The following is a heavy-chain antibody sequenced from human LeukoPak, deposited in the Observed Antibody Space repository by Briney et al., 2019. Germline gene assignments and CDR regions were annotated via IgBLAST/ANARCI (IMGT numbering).Heavy chain of an antibody. D-gene: IGHD6-19*01. CDR2: IIPIFGTA. J-gene: IGHJ4*02. Sequence: SVKVSCKAPGGTFSSYAISWVRQAPGQGLEWMGGIIPIFGTANYAQKFQGRVTITADESTSTAYMELSSLRSEDTAVYYCAREAGYSSGWYVYWGQGTLVTVSS. V-gene: IGHV1-69*13. CDR1: GGTFSSYA. CDR3: AREAGYSSGWYVY.